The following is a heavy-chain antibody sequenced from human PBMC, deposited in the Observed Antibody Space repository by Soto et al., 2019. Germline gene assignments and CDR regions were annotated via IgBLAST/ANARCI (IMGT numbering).Heavy chain of an antibody. CDR2: ISSSRSYT. D-gene: IGHD2-2*01. CDR3: ARAYCSSTSCHDY. V-gene: IGHV3-11*05. J-gene: IGHJ4*02. CDR1: GFTFSDYY. Sequence: QVQLVESGGGLVKPGGSLRLSCAASGFTFSDYYMSWIRQAPGKGLEWVSYISSSRSYTNYADSVKGRFTISRDNAKNSLYLQMNSLRVGDTAVYYCARAYCSSTSCHDYWGQGTLVTVSS.